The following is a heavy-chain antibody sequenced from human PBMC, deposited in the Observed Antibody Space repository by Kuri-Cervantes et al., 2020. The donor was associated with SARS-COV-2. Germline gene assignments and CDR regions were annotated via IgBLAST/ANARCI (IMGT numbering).Heavy chain of an antibody. CDR3: ARERSGSYRDY. D-gene: IGHD1-26*01. Sequence: GSLRLSCTVSGGSISSYYWSWIRQPAGKGLEWIGRIYTSGSTNYNPSLKSRVTMSVDTSKNQFSLKLSSVTAADTAVYYCARERSGSYRDYWGQGTLVTVSS. CDR2: IYTSGST. V-gene: IGHV4-4*07. J-gene: IGHJ4*02. CDR1: GGSISSYY.